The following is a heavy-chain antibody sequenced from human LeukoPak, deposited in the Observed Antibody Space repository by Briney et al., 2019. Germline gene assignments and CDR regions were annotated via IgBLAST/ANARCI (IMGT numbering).Heavy chain of an antibody. CDR3: ARVIAARTKYFDY. D-gene: IGHD6-6*01. CDR1: GYSFTTYR. J-gene: IGHJ4*02. V-gene: IGHV5-51*01. CDR2: IYPGDSDT. Sequence: GESLKISCKGSGYSFTTYRIGWVRQMPGKGLEWMGIIYPGDSDTRYSPSFQGQVIISADKTISTAYLQWSSLKASDTAVYYCARVIAARTKYFDYWGQGTLVTVSS.